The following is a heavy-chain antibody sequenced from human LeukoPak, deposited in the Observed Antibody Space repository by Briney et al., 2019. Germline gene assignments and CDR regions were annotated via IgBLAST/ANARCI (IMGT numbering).Heavy chain of an antibody. D-gene: IGHD6-19*01. CDR2: INSDGSST. CDR3: ARVGYSSGWYSVDY. Sequence: GGSLGLSCAASGFTFSSYWMHWVRQAPGKGLVWVSRINSDGSSTSYADSVKGRFTISRDNAKNTLYLQMNSLRAEDTAVYYCARVGYSSGWYSVDYWGQGTLVTVSS. J-gene: IGHJ4*02. V-gene: IGHV3-74*01. CDR1: GFTFSSYW.